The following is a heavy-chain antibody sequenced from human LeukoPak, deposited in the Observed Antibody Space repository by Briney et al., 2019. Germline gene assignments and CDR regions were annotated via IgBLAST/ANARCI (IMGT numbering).Heavy chain of an antibody. J-gene: IGHJ4*02. D-gene: IGHD6-19*01. CDR2: IKQDGSEK. CDR1: GFTFSSYW. CDR3: ARDPRPSSGWRPFDY. V-gene: IGHV3-7*01. Sequence: GGSLRLSCAASGFTFSSYWMTWVRQPPGRGPEWVANIKQDGSEKYYVDSVRGRFTISRDNAKNSLHLQMNSLRAEDTAVYYCARDPRPSSGWRPFDYWGQGTLVTVSS.